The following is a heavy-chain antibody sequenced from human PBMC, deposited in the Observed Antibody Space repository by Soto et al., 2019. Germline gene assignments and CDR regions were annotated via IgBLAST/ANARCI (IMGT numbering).Heavy chain of an antibody. CDR1: GFTFSSYA. CDR2: ISGSGGST. D-gene: IGHD5-18*01. J-gene: IGHJ4*02. CDR3: AKDGEDTAMVTSYFDY. V-gene: IGHV3-23*01. Sequence: SGGSLRLSCAASGFTFSSYAMSWVRQAPGKGLEWVSAISGSGGSTYYADSVKGRFTISRDNSKNTLYLQMNSLRAEDTAVYYCAKDGEDTAMVTSYFDYWGQGTLVTVSS.